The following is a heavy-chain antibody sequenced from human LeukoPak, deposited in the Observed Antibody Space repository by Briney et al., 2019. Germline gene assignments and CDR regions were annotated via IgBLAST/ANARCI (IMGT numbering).Heavy chain of an antibody. J-gene: IGHJ6*03. CDR3: AREGTTYHYYYYMDA. CDR1: GGSFSGYY. D-gene: IGHD1-1*01. V-gene: IGHV4-34*01. Sequence: SETLSLTCAVYGGSFSGYYWSWIRQPPGKGLEWIGEINHSGSTNYNPSLKSRVTISVDTSKNQFSLNLSSVTAADTAVYFCAREGTTYHYYYYMDAWGKGTTVTVSS. CDR2: INHSGST.